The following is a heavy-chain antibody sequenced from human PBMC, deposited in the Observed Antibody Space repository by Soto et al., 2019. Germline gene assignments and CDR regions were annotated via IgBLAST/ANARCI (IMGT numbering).Heavy chain of an antibody. J-gene: IGHJ6*02. CDR2: IIPIFDKG. D-gene: IGHD2-2*01. CDR1: GGAFSSYA. V-gene: IGHV1-69*01. Sequence: QVQLVQSGAEVKKPGSSVKVSCKASGGAFSSYAISWVRQAPGQGLEWMGGIIPIFDKGNYSQKFQGRVTITADESTSTAYMELSSLTSEDTAEYYCARREAKDIVVGPAASYGMDVWGQGTTVTVS. CDR3: ARREAKDIVVGPAASYGMDV.